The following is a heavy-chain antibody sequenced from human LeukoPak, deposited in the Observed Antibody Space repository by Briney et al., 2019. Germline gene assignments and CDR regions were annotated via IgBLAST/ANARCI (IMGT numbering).Heavy chain of an antibody. D-gene: IGHD3-9*01. CDR3: ARGDDILTGYSRVPGEIYYGMDV. Sequence: SVKVSCKASGGTFSSYAISWVRQAPGQGLEWMGGIIPIFGTANYAQKFQGRVTITADESTSTAYMELGSLRSEDTAVYYCARGDDILTGYSRVPGEIYYGMDVWGKGTTVTVSS. CDR1: GGTFSSYA. V-gene: IGHV1-69*13. CDR2: IIPIFGTA. J-gene: IGHJ6*04.